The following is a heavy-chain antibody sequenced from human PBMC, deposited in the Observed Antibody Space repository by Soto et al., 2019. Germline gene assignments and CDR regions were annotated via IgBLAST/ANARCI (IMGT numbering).Heavy chain of an antibody. CDR1: GFTFISYG. V-gene: IGHV3-30*18. J-gene: IGHJ4*02. D-gene: IGHD6-13*01. CDR2: ISYDGSNK. CDR3: AKYSSSWYVDY. Sequence: GGSLRLSCAASGFTFISYGMHWVRQAPGKGLEWVAVISYDGSNKYYADSVKGRFTISRDNSKNTLYLQMNSLRAEDTAVYYCAKYSSSWYVDYWGQGTLVTVSS.